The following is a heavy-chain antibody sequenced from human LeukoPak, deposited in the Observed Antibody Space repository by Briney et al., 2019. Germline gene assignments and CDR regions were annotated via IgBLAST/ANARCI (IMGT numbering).Heavy chain of an antibody. CDR2: ISSSSSTI. Sequence: GGSLRLSCAASGFTFSSYSMNWVRQAPGKGLEWVSYISSSSSTIYYADSVKGRFTISRDNAKNSLYLQMNSLRAEDTAVYYCAKDEFDGDYSLWGAFDIWGQGTMVTVSS. D-gene: IGHD4-17*01. CDR1: GFTFSSYS. J-gene: IGHJ3*02. CDR3: AKDEFDGDYSLWGAFDI. V-gene: IGHV3-48*04.